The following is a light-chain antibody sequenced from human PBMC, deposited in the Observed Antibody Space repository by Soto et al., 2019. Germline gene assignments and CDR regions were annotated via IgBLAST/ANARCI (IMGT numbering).Light chain of an antibody. V-gene: IGKV1-5*01. Sequence: DIQMTQYPSTLSASVGDRVTITCRASQSLSSWLAWYQQQPVKAPKLLIYDASNLVSEVPSRFSGSGSGTDFTLTISRLQHEDFATYYCQQYDSYPRTFGTGKKWEIK. CDR3: QQYDSYPRT. CDR1: QSLSSW. CDR2: DAS. J-gene: IGKJ1*01.